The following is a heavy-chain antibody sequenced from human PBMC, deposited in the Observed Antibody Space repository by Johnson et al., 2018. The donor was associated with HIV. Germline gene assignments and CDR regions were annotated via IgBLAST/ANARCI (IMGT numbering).Heavy chain of an antibody. CDR2: ISYDGSNK. V-gene: IGHV3-30-3*01. J-gene: IGHJ3*01. CDR3: AKPLVGATRDDAFDV. Sequence: QVQLVESGGGLVQPGRSLRLSCAASGFTFSSYAMHWVRQAPGKGLEWVAVISYDGSNKYYVDSAKGRFTISRDNSKNTLYLQMNSLSAEDTAVYYCAKPLVGATRDDAFDVWGQGTMVTVSS. D-gene: IGHD1-26*01. CDR1: GFTFSSYA.